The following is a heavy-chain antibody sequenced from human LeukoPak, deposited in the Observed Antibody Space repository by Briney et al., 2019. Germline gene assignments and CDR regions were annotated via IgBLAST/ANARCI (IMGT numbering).Heavy chain of an antibody. CDR3: ARGKSNYGDYVDY. D-gene: IGHD4-17*01. CDR2: ISSSSIYI. V-gene: IGHV3-21*01. Sequence: GGSLRLSCAASGFTFSSYEMNWVRQAPGKGLEWVSSISSSSIYIYYADSMKGRFTISRDNAKNSLYLQMNSLRAEDTAVYYCARGKSNYGDYVDYWGQGTLVTVSS. CDR1: GFTFSSYE. J-gene: IGHJ4*02.